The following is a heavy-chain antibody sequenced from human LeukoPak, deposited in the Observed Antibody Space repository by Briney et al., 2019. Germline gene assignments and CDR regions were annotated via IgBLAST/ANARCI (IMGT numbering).Heavy chain of an antibody. CDR2: INPNSGGT. CDR1: GYTFTGYY. CDR3: ARSHYGSGSYYLRT. Sequence: ASVKVSCKASGYTFTGYYMHWVRQAPGQGLEWMGWINPNSGGTNYAQKFQGRVTMTRDTSISTAYMELSRLRSDDTAVYYCARSHYGSGSYYLRTWGQGTLVTVSS. J-gene: IGHJ4*02. V-gene: IGHV1-2*02. D-gene: IGHD3-10*01.